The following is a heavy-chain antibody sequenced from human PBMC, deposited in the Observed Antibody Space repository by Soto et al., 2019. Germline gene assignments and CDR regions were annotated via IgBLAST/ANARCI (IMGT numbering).Heavy chain of an antibody. J-gene: IGHJ6*03. CDR2: INAGNGNT. CDR1: GYTFTSYA. Sequence: GASVKVSCKASGYTFTSYAMHWVRQAPGQRLEWMGWINAGNGNTKYSQKFQGRVTITRDTSASTAYMELSSLRSEDTAVYYCASRRSGGYYYYYMDVWGKGTTVTVSS. V-gene: IGHV1-3*01. CDR3: ASRRSGGYYYYYMDV. D-gene: IGHD3-10*01.